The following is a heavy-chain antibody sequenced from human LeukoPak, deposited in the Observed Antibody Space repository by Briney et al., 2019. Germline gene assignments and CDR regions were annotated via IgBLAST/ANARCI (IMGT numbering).Heavy chain of an antibody. J-gene: IGHJ6*02. Sequence: GGSLRLSCAASGFTFSSYSMNWVRQAPGKGLEWVSSISSSSSYIYYADSVKGRFTISRDNAKNSLYLQMNSLRAEDAAVYYCARGRLETGYTTPRDHRYYYGMDVWGQGTTVTVSS. CDR1: GFTFSSYS. CDR2: ISSSSSYI. CDR3: ARGRLETGYTTPRDHRYYYGMDV. V-gene: IGHV3-21*01. D-gene: IGHD3-9*01.